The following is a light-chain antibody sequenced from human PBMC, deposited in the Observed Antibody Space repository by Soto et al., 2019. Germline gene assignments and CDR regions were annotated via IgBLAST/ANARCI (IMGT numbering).Light chain of an antibody. CDR3: QAYDYTLTASV. J-gene: IGLJ3*02. Sequence: QSVLTQPPSVSGAPGQRVTLSCTGNTSNLGAGYDVHWYQQLPGAAPKLVIFGNRNRPSGVPERFSGSKSGTSASLAITGLQAEDEADYYCQAYDYTLTASVFCGGTKLTVL. V-gene: IGLV1-40*01. CDR2: GNR. CDR1: TSNLGAGYD.